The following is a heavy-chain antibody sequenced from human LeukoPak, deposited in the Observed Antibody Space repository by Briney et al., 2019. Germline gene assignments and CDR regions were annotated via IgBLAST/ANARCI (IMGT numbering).Heavy chain of an antibody. CDR1: GFTFSSYG. D-gene: IGHD4/OR15-4a*01. J-gene: IGHJ3*02. V-gene: IGHV3-30*02. CDR3: AKDEAVEAMVGQDAFDI. Sequence: PGGSLRLSCAASGFTFSSYGMHWVRQAPGKGLEWVAFIRYDGSNKYYADSVKGRFTISRDNSKNTLYLQMNSLRAEDTAVYYCAKDEAVEAMVGQDAFDIWGQGTMVTVSS. CDR2: IRYDGSNK.